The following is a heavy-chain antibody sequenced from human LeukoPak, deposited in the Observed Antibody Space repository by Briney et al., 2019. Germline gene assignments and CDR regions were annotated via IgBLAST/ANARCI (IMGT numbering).Heavy chain of an antibody. Sequence: SETLSLTCTVSGGSISGSSSYWAWIRQPPGKGLEWIGSIFYNGRTYYFPSLKSRVTISVDTSKNQFSLKLSSVTAADTAVYYCARSAYYYGSGSFPFDYWGQGTLVTVSS. CDR3: ARSAYYYGSGSFPFDY. CDR1: GGSISGSSSY. J-gene: IGHJ4*02. V-gene: IGHV4-39*01. D-gene: IGHD3-10*01. CDR2: IFYNGRT.